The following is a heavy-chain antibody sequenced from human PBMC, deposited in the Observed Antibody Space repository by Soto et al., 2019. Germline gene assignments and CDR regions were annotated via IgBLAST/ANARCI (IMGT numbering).Heavy chain of an antibody. D-gene: IGHD3-16*01. J-gene: IGHJ6*02. CDR1: GFTVSSNY. CDR2: IYSGGST. CDR3: PRAHHATRTAMDV. Sequence: GGSLRLSCAASGFTVSSNYMSWVRQAPGKGLEWVSVIYSGGSTYYADSVRGRFTISRDNYKNTLYLQMKSLRAEDTDVYYCPRAHHATRTAMDVWRQGNTVTVT. V-gene: IGHV3-53*01.